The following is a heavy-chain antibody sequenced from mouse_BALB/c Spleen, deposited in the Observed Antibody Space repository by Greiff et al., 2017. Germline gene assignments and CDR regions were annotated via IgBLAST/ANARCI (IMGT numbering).Heavy chain of an antibody. CDR3: ARDADAYYSGRSNWFAY. V-gene: IGHV2-9*02. CDR2: IWAGVST. Sequence: VQLVESGPGLVAPSQSLTITCTASGFSLTSYGVHWVSQTPGQGLEWLGVIWAGVSTTYNSALMSRLSTSKDNSKSQVFLKMTSLQTVDTAMYYCARDADAYYSGRSNWFAYWGQGTLVTVSA. D-gene: IGHD1-1*02. J-gene: IGHJ3*01. CDR1: GFSLTSYG.